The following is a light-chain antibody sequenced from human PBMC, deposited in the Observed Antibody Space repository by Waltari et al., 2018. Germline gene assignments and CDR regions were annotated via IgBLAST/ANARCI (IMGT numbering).Light chain of an antibody. J-gene: IGKJ2*01. CDR3: QQYGSPPYT. CDR1: QSVGSSY. V-gene: IGKV3-20*01. CDR2: AVS. Sequence: IVLTQSPGTLSLSPGEGATLSCWASQSVGSSYLAWFQQKPGQAPRLLIYAVSSRATGVPDRFSGSGSGTDFTLTINRLEPEDSAVYYCQQYGSPPYTFGQGTKLEI.